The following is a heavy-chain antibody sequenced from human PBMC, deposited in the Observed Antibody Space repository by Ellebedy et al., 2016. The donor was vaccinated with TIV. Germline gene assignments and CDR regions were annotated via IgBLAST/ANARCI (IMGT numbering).Heavy chain of an antibody. V-gene: IGHV3-21*01. D-gene: IGHD6-19*01. CDR2: ISSSNSYI. J-gene: IGHJ6*02. CDR3: ARGVGSGWYRHYYGMDV. Sequence: PGGSLRLSCAASGFTFNTYSMNWVRQAPGKGLEWVSSISSSNSYINYADSVKGRFTISRDNANSSLFLEMNSLRAEDTAVYYCARGVGSGWYRHYYGMDVWGQGTTVTVSS. CDR1: GFTFNTYS.